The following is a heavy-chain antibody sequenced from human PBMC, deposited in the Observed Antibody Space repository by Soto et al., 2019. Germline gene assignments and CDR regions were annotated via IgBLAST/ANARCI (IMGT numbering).Heavy chain of an antibody. Sequence: ASVKVSCKASGYTFTSYGISWVRQAPGQGLEWMGWISAYNGNTNYAQKLQGRVTMTTDTSTSTAYMELRSLRSDDTAVYYCARRVAEQWLVRTHYGMDVWGQGTTVT. CDR1: GYTFTSYG. CDR3: ARRVAEQWLVRTHYGMDV. J-gene: IGHJ6*02. D-gene: IGHD6-19*01. V-gene: IGHV1-18*01. CDR2: ISAYNGNT.